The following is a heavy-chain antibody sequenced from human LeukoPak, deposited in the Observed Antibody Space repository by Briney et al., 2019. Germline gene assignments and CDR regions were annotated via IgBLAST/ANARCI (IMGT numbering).Heavy chain of an antibody. D-gene: IGHD6-19*01. CDR1: GFTFSSYW. Sequence: WGSLRLSCAASGFTFSSYWMHWVRQAPGKGLVWVSRINSDGGRTGYAASVKGRFTISRDNAKNTLYLQMNSLRAEDTAVYYCARGPIAVAGTLGYWGQGTLVTVSS. CDR3: ARGPIAVAGTLGY. V-gene: IGHV3-74*01. CDR2: INSDGGRT. J-gene: IGHJ4*02.